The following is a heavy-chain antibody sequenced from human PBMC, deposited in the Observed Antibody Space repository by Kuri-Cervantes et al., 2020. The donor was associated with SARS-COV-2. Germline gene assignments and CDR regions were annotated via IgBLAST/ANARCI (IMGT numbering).Heavy chain of an antibody. J-gene: IGHJ3*02. D-gene: IGHD1-26*01. CDR1: GFTFSRYA. CDR2: ISDDSKKR. CDR3: AKDIAWELLGHAFDI. V-gene: IGHV3-30*04. Sequence: GESLKISCAGSGFTFSRYAIHCVRQAPGKGLEWVAVISDDSKKRYYADSVKGRFTISRDNSKNTLYLQMNSLRAEDTAVYYCAKDIAWELLGHAFDIWGQGTMVTVSS.